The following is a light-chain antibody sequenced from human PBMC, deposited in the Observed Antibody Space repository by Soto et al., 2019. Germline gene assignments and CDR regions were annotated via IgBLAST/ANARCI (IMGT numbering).Light chain of an antibody. CDR1: SSDVGGYHY. CDR2: DVS. J-gene: IGLJ1*01. Sequence: QSVLTQPRSVSGSPGQSVTISCSGTSSDVGGYHYVSWYQQYPGKAPKLMIYDVSKRPSGVPDRFSGSKSGNTASLTITGLQAEDEADYYCCSYAGSYTYVFGTVTKLTVL. CDR3: CSYAGSYTYV. V-gene: IGLV2-11*01.